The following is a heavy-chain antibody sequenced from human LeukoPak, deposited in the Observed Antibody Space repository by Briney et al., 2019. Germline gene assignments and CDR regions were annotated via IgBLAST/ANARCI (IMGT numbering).Heavy chain of an antibody. V-gene: IGHV3-49*04. CDR1: GFTFGDYA. D-gene: IGHD3-16*01. CDR3: TRGGGGDPVDY. J-gene: IGHJ4*02. CDR2: IRSNFYGGTT. Sequence: GSLRLSCTASGFTFGDYAMSWVCQAPGKGLEWVGFIRSNFYGGTTDYAASVKGRFTISRDGSKSLAYLQMNSLKTEDTAVYYCTRGGGGDPVDYWGQGALVTVSS.